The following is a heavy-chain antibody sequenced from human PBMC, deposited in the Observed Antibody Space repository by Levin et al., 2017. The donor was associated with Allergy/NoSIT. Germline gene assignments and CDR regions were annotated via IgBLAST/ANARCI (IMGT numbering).Heavy chain of an antibody. V-gene: IGHV3-48*02. CDR3: ARERGLRHGMDV. J-gene: IGHJ6*02. CDR1: GFTFRTYQ. CDR2: ISGTSSQI. Sequence: GESLKISCAASGFTFRTYQMDWVRQVPGKGLEWLAYISGTSSQIKYADSVKGRFTISRDNTKNLLYLQMNSLRDEDTAIYYCARERGLRHGMDVWGQGTTVTVSS. D-gene: IGHD4-17*01.